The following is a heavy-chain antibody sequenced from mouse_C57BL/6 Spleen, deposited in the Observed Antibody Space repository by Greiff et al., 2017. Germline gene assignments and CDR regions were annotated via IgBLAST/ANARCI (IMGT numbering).Heavy chain of an antibody. V-gene: IGHV1-39*01. CDR2: INPNYGTT. Sequence: VQLKQSGPELVKPGASVKISCKASGYSFTDYNMNWVKQSNGKSLEWIGVINPNYGTTSYNQKFKGKATLTVDQSSSTAYMQLNSLTSEDSAVYYCARVGIYYGNYVSYAMDYWGQGTSVTVSS. J-gene: IGHJ4*01. CDR3: ARVGIYYGNYVSYAMDY. D-gene: IGHD2-1*01. CDR1: GYSFTDYN.